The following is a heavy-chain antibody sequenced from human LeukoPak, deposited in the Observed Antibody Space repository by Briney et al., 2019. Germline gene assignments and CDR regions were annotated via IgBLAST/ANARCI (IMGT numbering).Heavy chain of an antibody. CDR2: IYSENT. V-gene: IGHV3-53*01. Sequence: PGGSLRLSCTVSGFTVRSNSMSWVREAPGKGVEGVSFIYSENTHYSDSVKGRFTISRDNSKNTLYLKMNSLRAEDTAVYYCARRAGAYSHPYDYWGQGTLVTVS. CDR1: GFTVRSNS. J-gene: IGHJ4*02. D-gene: IGHD4/OR15-4a*01. CDR3: ARRAGAYSHPYDY.